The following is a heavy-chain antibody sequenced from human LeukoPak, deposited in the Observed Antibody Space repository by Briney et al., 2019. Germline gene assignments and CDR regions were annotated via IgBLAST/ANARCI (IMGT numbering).Heavy chain of an antibody. J-gene: IGHJ4*02. CDR3: ARGLYSSSWHDFDY. Sequence: SETLSLTCTVSGGSFSSYYWSWIRQPPGKGLEWIGYIYYSGSTNYNPSLKSRVTISVDTSKNQFSLKLSSVTAADTAVYYCARGLYSSSWHDFDYWGQGTLVTVSS. V-gene: IGHV4-59*01. CDR2: IYYSGST. D-gene: IGHD6-13*01. CDR1: GGSFSSYY.